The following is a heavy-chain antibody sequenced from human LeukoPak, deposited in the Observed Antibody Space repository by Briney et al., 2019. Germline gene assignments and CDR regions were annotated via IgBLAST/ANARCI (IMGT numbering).Heavy chain of an antibody. CDR1: GFTFSVCA. CDR2: ISYDGSNK. CDR3: ARDVLYSSSWTLYYYYHGMDV. Sequence: GGSLRLSCAASGFTFSVCAMHWIRQPPGRGLEWVAVISYDGSNKYYADSVKGRFTISRDNSKNTLYLQMNSLRPEDTAVYYCARDVLYSSSWTLYYYYHGMDVWGQGTTVTVSS. J-gene: IGHJ6*02. D-gene: IGHD6-13*01. V-gene: IGHV3-30-3*01.